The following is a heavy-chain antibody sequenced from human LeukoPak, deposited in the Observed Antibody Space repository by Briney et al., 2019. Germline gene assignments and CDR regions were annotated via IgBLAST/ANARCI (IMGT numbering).Heavy chain of an antibody. D-gene: IGHD3-3*01. CDR2: ISSNGGST. CDR1: GFTFSSYA. CDR3: ARGRDFWSGYPDY. J-gene: IGHJ4*02. V-gene: IGHV3-64*01. Sequence: GGSLRLSCAASGFTFSSYAMHWVRQAPGKGLEYVSAISSNGGSTYYANSVKGRFTISRDNSKNTLYLQMGSLRAEDMAVYYCARGRDFWSGYPDYWGQGTLVTVSS.